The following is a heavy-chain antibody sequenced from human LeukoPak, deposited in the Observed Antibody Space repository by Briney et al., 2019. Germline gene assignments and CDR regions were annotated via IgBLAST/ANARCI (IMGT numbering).Heavy chain of an antibody. CDR3: ARGHYDSSGYYY. Sequence: ETLSLTCAVYGGSFSGYYWSWIRQPPGKGLEWIGEINHSGSTNYNPSLKSRVTISVDTSKNQFSLKLSSVTAADTAVYYCARGHYDSSGYYYWGQGTLVTVSS. CDR1: GGSFSGYY. V-gene: IGHV4-34*01. CDR2: INHSGST. J-gene: IGHJ4*02. D-gene: IGHD3-22*01.